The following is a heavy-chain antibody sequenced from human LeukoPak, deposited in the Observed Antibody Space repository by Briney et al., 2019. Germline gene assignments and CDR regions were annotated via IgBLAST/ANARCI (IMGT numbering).Heavy chain of an antibody. V-gene: IGHV1-18*01. CDR1: GYTFTDYG. CDR3: ARAPSRGRWFGTIDS. CDR2: ISTYHGNT. J-gene: IGHJ4*02. Sequence: ASVKVSCKASGYTFTDYGNSWVRQAPGQGLEWMGWISTYHGNTKYAQKLQGRVTMTTDTSTSTAYMELRSLRSDDTAVYFCARAPSRGRWFGTIDSWGEGTLVTVSS. D-gene: IGHD3-16*01.